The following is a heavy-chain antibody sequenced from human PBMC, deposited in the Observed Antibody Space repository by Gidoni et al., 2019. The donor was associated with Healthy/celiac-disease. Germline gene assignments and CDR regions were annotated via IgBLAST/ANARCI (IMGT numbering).Heavy chain of an antibody. CDR2: IKSKTDGGTT. D-gene: IGHD2-21*01. CDR3: TTRGWGGPYYYYGMDV. Sequence: VQLVESGGGLVKPGGSIRRSCAASGLPFSNAWRGWVRQAPGKGLEWVGRIKSKTDGGTTDYAAPVKGRFTISRDDSKNTLYLQMNSLKTEDTAVYYCTTRGWGGPYYYYGMDVWGQGTTVTVSS. J-gene: IGHJ6*02. V-gene: IGHV3-15*01. CDR1: GLPFSNAW.